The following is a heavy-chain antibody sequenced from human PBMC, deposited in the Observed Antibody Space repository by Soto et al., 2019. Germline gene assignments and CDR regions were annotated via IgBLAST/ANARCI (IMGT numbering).Heavy chain of an antibody. J-gene: IGHJ4*02. Sequence: EAQLLESGGGLVQPGGSLRLSCAASGFSFDTYAMSWVRQAPGKGLEWVSSISGSGGNTYYADSVKGRFTISRDNSKNILYLQMTSLRAEDTALYYCAKLGMTTITRDYWGQGTQVTVSS. CDR1: GFSFDTYA. D-gene: IGHD5-12*01. V-gene: IGHV3-23*01. CDR3: AKLGMTTITRDY. CDR2: ISGSGGNT.